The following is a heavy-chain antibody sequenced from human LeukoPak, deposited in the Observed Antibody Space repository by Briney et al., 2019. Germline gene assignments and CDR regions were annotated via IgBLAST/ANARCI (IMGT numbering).Heavy chain of an antibody. Sequence: GGSLRLSCAASGFTFSSYGMHWVRQAPGKGLEWVAVIWYDGSNKYYADSVKGRFTISRDNSKNTLYLQMNSLRAEDTAVYYCARTDSSGWYYFDYWGQGTLVTVSS. V-gene: IGHV3-33*01. D-gene: IGHD6-19*01. J-gene: IGHJ4*02. CDR1: GFTFSSYG. CDR2: IWYDGSNK. CDR3: ARTDSSGWYYFDY.